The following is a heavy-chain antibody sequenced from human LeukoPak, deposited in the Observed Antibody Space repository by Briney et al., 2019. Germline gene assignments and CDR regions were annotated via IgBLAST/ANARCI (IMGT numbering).Heavy chain of an antibody. CDR3: AKGGNYYGMDV. Sequence: PGGSLRLSCAASGFTFSSYGMHWVRQAPGKGLEWVAVISYDGSNKYYADSVKGRFTISRDTSKNTLYLQMNSLRAEDTAVYYCAKGGNYYGMDVWGQGTTVTVSS. CDR2: ISYDGSNK. J-gene: IGHJ6*02. V-gene: IGHV3-30*18. CDR1: GFTFSSYG.